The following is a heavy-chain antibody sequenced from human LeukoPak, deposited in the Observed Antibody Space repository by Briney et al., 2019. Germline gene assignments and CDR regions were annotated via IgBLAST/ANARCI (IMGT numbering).Heavy chain of an antibody. Sequence: SETLSLTCTNPGDSICNYYWCCIRQPAGQGLEWIGRIYGSGSTNYNPSLKSRVTMSVDTSKNQFSLKLSSVTAADTAVYYCARGGGAYLRFDPWGQGTLVTVSS. CDR2: IYGSGST. D-gene: IGHD2/OR15-2a*01. CDR3: ARGGGAYLRFDP. J-gene: IGHJ5*01. V-gene: IGHV4-4*07. CDR1: GDSICNYY.